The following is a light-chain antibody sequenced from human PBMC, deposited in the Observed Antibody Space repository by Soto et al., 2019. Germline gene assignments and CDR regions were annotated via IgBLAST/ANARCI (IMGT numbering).Light chain of an antibody. CDR1: QGISSY. J-gene: IGKJ5*01. CDR3: QQYNTYPPT. V-gene: IGKV1-9*01. CDR2: AAS. Sequence: DIQLTQSPSFLSASVRDRFTITCRASQGISSYLAWYQQKPGKAPKLLIYAASTLQSGVPSRFSGSGSGTDFTLTISSLQPEDFATYYCQQYNTYPPTFGQGTRLEIK.